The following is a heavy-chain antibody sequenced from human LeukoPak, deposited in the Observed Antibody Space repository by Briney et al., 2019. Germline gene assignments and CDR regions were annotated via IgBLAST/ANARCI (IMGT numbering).Heavy chain of an antibody. CDR2: IYNSGRT. D-gene: IGHD3-3*01. CDR3: ASRSSIWSGYQDTLYYFDS. CDR1: GDSIRNYY. V-gene: IGHV4-59*01. J-gene: IGHJ4*02. Sequence: SETLSLTCAVSGDSIRNYYWNWIRQPPGKGLEWIGYIYNSGRTTYNPSLKGRVSISVDTSKNQFSLNLSSVTAADTAVYYCASRSSIWSGYQDTLYYFDSWGQGTLVTVSS.